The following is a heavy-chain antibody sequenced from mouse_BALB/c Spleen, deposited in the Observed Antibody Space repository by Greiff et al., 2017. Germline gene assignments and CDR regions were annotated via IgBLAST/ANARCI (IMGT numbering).Heavy chain of an antibody. CDR3: ARGYYKDAMDY. CDR1: GYTFTSYW. Sequence: QVQLKESGAELAKPGASVKMSCKASGYTFTSYWMHWVKQRPGQGLEWIGYINPSTGYTEYNQKFKDKATLTADKSSSTAYMQLSSLTSEDSAVYYCARGYYKDAMDYWGQGTSVTVSS. J-gene: IGHJ4*01. D-gene: IGHD2-3*01. CDR2: INPSTGYT. V-gene: IGHV1-7*01.